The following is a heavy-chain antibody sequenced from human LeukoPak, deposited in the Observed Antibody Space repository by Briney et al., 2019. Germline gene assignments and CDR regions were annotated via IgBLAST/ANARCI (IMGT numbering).Heavy chain of an antibody. CDR3: ARGGGLDV. CDR2: INHNGNVN. J-gene: IGHJ6*02. V-gene: IGHV3-7*03. Sequence: SGGSLRLSCAASGCTFSSYWMNWARQAQGKGLEWVASINHNGNVNYYVDSVKGRFTISRDNAKNSLYLQMSNLRAEDTAVYFCARGGGLDVWGQGATVTVSS. CDR1: GCTFSSYW. D-gene: IGHD3-16*01.